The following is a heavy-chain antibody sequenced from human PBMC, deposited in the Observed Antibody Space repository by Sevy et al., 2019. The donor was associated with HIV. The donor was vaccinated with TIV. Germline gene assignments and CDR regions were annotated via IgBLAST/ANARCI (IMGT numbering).Heavy chain of an antibody. Sequence: GGSLRLSCAASGFTFSSYAMHWVRQAPGKGLEWVAVISYDGSNKYYADSVKGRFTISRDNSKNTLYLQMNSLRTEETAVYYCARDRGSGKNVFFDYWGQGTLVTVSS. CDR1: GFTFSSYA. CDR2: ISYDGSNK. J-gene: IGHJ4*02. CDR3: ARDRGSGKNVFFDY. V-gene: IGHV3-30-3*01. D-gene: IGHD3-10*01.